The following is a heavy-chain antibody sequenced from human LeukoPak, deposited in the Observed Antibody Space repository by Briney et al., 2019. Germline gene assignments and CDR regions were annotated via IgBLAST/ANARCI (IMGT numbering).Heavy chain of an antibody. CDR3: AKDWKTWNQEFDA. D-gene: IGHD1-1*01. CDR1: GFTFRNYW. V-gene: IGHV3-7*03. CDR2: IKTDGSDK. Sequence: HPGGSLRLSCAASGFTFRNYWMSWVRQAPGKGPEWVGDIKTDGSDKYYVGSVKGRFTISRDNAKNSLYLQMNSLRAEDTAVYYCAKDWKTWNQEFDAWGQGTLVTVSS. J-gene: IGHJ5*02.